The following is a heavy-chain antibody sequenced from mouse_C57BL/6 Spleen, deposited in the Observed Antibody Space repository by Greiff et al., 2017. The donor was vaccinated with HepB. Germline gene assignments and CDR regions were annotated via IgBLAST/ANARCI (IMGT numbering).Heavy chain of an antibody. CDR2: INYDGSST. V-gene: IGHV5-16*01. CDR3: ARDFGYDGGNYYAMDY. D-gene: IGHD2-2*01. Sequence: EVQLVESEGGLVQPGSSMKLSCTASGFTFSDYYMAWVRQVPEKGLEWVANINYDGSSTYYLDSLKSRFIISRDNAKNILYLQMSSLKSEDTATYYCARDFGYDGGNYYAMDYWGQGTSVTVSS. CDR1: GFTFSDYY. J-gene: IGHJ4*01.